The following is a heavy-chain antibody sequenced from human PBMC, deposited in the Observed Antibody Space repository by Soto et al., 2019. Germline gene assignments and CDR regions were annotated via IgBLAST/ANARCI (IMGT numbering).Heavy chain of an antibody. CDR2: VYYTGST. Sequence: SETLSLTCSVSGGSISGSYWSWIRQSPGKGLEWLGYVYYTGSTNYSPSLRSRVSISVDTSKNEFSLRLSSVTAADTAVYFCARSVAVPGAHIDYWGQGTQVTAPQ. D-gene: IGHD6-19*01. CDR1: GGSISGSY. CDR3: ARSVAVPGAHIDY. V-gene: IGHV4-59*01. J-gene: IGHJ4*02.